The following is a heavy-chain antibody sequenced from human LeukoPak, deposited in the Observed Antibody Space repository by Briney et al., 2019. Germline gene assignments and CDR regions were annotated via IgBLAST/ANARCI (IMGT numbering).Heavy chain of an antibody. CDR2: ISSSGSTI. Sequence: GGSLRLSCAASGFTFSSYEMNWVRQAPGKGLEWVSYISSSGSTIYYADSVKGRFTISRDNAKNSLYLQMNSLRAEDTAVYYCARDGGGIWFDPWGQGTLVTVSS. CDR3: ARDGGGIWFDP. V-gene: IGHV3-48*03. D-gene: IGHD3-16*01. J-gene: IGHJ5*02. CDR1: GFTFSSYE.